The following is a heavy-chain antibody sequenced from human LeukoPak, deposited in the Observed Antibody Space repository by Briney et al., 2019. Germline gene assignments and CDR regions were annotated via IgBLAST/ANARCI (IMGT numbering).Heavy chain of an antibody. D-gene: IGHD2-21*01. CDR2: ISYDGSNK. CDR3: SPIYGMDV. V-gene: IGHV3-30-3*01. CDR1: GFTFSTYA. Sequence: GGSLRLSCAASGFTFSTYAMSWVRQAPGKGLEWVAVISYDGSNKYYADSVKGRFTISRDNSKNTLYLQMNSLRAEDTAVYYCSPIYGMDVWGQGTTVTVSS. J-gene: IGHJ6*02.